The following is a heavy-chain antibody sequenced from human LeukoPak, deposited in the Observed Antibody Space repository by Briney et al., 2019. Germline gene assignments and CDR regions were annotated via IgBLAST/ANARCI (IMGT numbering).Heavy chain of an antibody. Sequence: GASVKVSCKASGYTFTSYYVHWVRQAPGQGLEWMGIINPTGGSTTYAQNFQGRVTVTRDMSTSTVYMELSSLGSDDTAVYYCARDGRGSRSSWFDPWGQGTLVIVSS. CDR2: INPTGGST. J-gene: IGHJ5*02. CDR1: GYTFTSYY. CDR3: ARDGRGSRSSWFDP. D-gene: IGHD3-10*01. V-gene: IGHV1-46*01.